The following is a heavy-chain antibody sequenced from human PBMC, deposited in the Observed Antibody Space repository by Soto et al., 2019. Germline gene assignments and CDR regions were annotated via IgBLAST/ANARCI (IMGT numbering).Heavy chain of an antibody. D-gene: IGHD1-26*01. CDR2: ISYDGSNK. CDR3: AKNSGSYAGGLFDI. J-gene: IGHJ3*02. Sequence: GGSLRLSCAASGFTFSSYGMHWVRQAPGKGLEWVAVISYDGSNKYYADSVKGRFTISRDNSKNTLYLQMNSLRAEDTAVYYCAKNSGSYAGGLFDIWGQGTMVTVS. V-gene: IGHV3-30*18. CDR1: GFTFSSYG.